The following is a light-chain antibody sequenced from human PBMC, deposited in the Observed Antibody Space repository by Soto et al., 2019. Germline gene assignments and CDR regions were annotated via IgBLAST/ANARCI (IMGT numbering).Light chain of an antibody. Sequence: IVMTQSPATLSVSPWERSTLSFSASQSVGNHLAWYQHKPGQAPRLVISGASTRATGIPARFRGSGSETEFTLTISSLQSEDFGVYYCQQYSEWPPVTFGQGTRLDIK. J-gene: IGKJ5*01. V-gene: IGKV3-15*01. CDR2: GAS. CDR1: QSVGNH. CDR3: QQYSEWPPVT.